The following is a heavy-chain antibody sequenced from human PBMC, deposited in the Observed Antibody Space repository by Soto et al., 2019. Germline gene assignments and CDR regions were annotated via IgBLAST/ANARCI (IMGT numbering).Heavy chain of an antibody. J-gene: IGHJ4*02. D-gene: IGHD3-22*01. Sequence: EVQLLESGGGLVQPGGSLRLSCAASGFTFSSYAMSWVRQAPGKGLEWVSAITGGGGGTYYANSVKGRFTISRDNSKNTLYLELNSRRVGDTAVYYCAKDSTGDYYDRCGYCRHRDDYWGQGTLVTVSS. V-gene: IGHV3-23*01. CDR3: AKDSTGDYYDRCGYCRHRDDY. CDR1: GFTFSSYA. CDR2: ITGGGGGT.